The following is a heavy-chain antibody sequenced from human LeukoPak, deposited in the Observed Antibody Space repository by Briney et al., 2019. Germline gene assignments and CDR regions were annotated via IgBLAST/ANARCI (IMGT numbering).Heavy chain of an antibody. D-gene: IGHD6-13*01. CDR2: ISSNGGST. V-gene: IGHV3-64*01. CDR3: ASTFAAAGTFDY. CDR1: GFTFSSYA. Sequence: GGSLRLSCAAPGFTFSSYAMHWVRQAPGKGLEYVSAISSNGGSTYYANSVKGRFTISRDNSKNTLYLQMGSLRAEDMAVYYCASTFAAAGTFDYWGQGTLVTVSS. J-gene: IGHJ4*02.